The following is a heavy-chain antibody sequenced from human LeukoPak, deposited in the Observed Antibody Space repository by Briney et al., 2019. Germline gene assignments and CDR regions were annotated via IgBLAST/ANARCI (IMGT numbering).Heavy chain of an antibody. CDR2: ISGSGSTI. CDR1: GFTFSDYY. Sequence: GGSLRLSCAASGFTFSDYYMSWIRQAPGKGLEWVSYISGSGSTIYYADSVKGRFTISRDNAKNTLYLQMNSLRAEDTAVYYCARVGYYGGNPFDYWGQGTLVTVSS. V-gene: IGHV3-11*04. J-gene: IGHJ4*02. CDR3: ARVGYYGGNPFDY. D-gene: IGHD4-17*01.